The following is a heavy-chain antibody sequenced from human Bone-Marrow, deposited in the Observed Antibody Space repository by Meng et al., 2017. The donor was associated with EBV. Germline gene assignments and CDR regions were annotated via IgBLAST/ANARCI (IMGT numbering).Heavy chain of an antibody. CDR1: GFTFSSYA. CDR3: AKAGGSYALGHYFDS. V-gene: IGHV3-30*18. J-gene: IGHJ4*02. Sequence: QVYLVESGGGAVQPGRSLRLSCAASGFTFSSYAMNWVRQAPGKGLEWVAVISYDGSNKYSADSVKGRFAISRDNSNNTLYLQMNSLRVDDTAVYFCAKAGGSYALGHYFDSWGQGTLVTVSS. CDR2: ISYDGSNK. D-gene: IGHD1-26*01.